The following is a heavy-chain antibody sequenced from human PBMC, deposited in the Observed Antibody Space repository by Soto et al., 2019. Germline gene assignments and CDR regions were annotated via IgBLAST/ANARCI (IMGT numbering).Heavy chain of an antibody. CDR3: ARENSVPYYYGMDV. J-gene: IGHJ6*02. CDR2: IYYSGST. V-gene: IGHV4-30-4*01. Sequence: PSETLSLTCTVSGGSISSGDYYWSWIRQPPGKGLEWIGYIYYSGSTYYNPSLKSRVTISVDTSKNQFSLKLSSVTAADTAVYYCARENSVPYYYGMDVWGQGTTVTVSS. D-gene: IGHD2-21*01. CDR1: GGSISSGDYY.